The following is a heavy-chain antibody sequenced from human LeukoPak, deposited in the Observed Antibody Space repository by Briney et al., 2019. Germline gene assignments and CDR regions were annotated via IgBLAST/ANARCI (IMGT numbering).Heavy chain of an antibody. V-gene: IGHV4-61*02. J-gene: IGHJ5*02. Sequence: SETLSLTCTVSGGSISSGSYYWSWIRQPAGKGLEWIGRIYTSGSTNYNPSLKSRVTISVDTSKNQFSLKLSSVTAADTAVYYCAIEAGVAATRTKYNWFDPWGQGTLVTVSS. CDR2: IYTSGST. CDR3: AIEAGVAATRTKYNWFDP. D-gene: IGHD2-15*01. CDR1: GGSISSGSYY.